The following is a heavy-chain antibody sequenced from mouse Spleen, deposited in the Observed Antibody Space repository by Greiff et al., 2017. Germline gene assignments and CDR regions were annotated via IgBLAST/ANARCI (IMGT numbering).Heavy chain of an antibody. CDR3: ARESPYAMDY. V-gene: IGHV3-6*01. J-gene: IGHJ4*01. Sequence: EVKLVESGPGLVKPSQSLSLTCSVTGYSITSGYYWNWIRQFPGNKLEWMGYISYDGSNNYNPSLKNRISITRDTSKNQFFLKLNSVTTEDTATYYCARESPYAMDYWGQGTSVTVSS. CDR2: ISYDGSN. CDR1: GYSITSGYY.